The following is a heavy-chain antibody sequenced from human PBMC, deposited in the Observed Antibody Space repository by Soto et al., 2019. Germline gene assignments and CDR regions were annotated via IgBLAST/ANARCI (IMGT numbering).Heavy chain of an antibody. CDR3: AKDLGYCSSTSCPDAFDI. V-gene: IGHV3-23*01. D-gene: IGHD2-2*01. CDR1: GFAFSSYA. CDR2: ISGSGGST. Sequence: GGSLRLSCAASGFAFSSYAMSWVRQAPGKGLEWVSAISGSGGSTYYADSVKGRFTISRDNSKNTLYLQMNSLRAEDTAVYYCAKDLGYCSSTSCPDAFDIWGQGTMVTVSS. J-gene: IGHJ3*02.